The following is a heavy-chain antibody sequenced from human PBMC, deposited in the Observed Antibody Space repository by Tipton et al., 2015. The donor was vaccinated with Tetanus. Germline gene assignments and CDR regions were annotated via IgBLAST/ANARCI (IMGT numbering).Heavy chain of an antibody. V-gene: IGHV1-8*01. CDR2: LNPKSGSA. CDR3: ASGSSIRHGLDV. CDR1: GYTFTSYG. D-gene: IGHD2-2*01. J-gene: IGHJ6*02. Sequence: QLVQSGAEVKKPGASVKVSCKASGYTFTSYGFNWVRQAAGRGFEWMGWLNPKSGSAAYAQKFQGRVTMTTNTSITTAYMELSSVTYEDTAVYYCASGSSIRHGLDVWGHGTTVTVSS.